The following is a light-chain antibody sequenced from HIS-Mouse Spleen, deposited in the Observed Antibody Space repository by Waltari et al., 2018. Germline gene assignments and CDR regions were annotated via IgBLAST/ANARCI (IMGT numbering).Light chain of an antibody. CDR1: SSDVGSYNL. Sequence: QSALTQPASVSGSPGQSITISCTGTSSDVGSYNLFSWYQQPPGKAPKLMIYEGSERPSWVSNRFSGSKSGNTASLTISGLQAEDEADYYCCSYAGSSTLVFGGGTKLTVL. V-gene: IGLV2-23*01. J-gene: IGLJ3*02. CDR2: EGS. CDR3: CSYAGSSTLV.